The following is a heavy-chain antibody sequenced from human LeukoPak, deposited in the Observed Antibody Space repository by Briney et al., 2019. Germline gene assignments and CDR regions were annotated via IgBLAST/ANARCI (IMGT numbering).Heavy chain of an antibody. D-gene: IGHD2-2*01. V-gene: IGHV4-59*08. CDR3: ASQVGYCSSTSCYEAYYYYGMDV. J-gene: IGHJ6*02. Sequence: PSETLSLTCTVSGGSISSYSWSWIRQPPGKGLEWIGYTHYSGSTNYNPSLKSRVTISVDTSKNQFSLKVNSVTAADTAVYYCASQVGYCSSTSCYEAYYYYGMDVWGQGTTVTVSS. CDR1: GGSISSYS. CDR2: THYSGST.